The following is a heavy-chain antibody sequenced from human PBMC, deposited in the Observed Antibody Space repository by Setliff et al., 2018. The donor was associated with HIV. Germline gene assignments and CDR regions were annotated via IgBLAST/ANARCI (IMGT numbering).Heavy chain of an antibody. Sequence: PGGSLRLSCAASGFTFSSYGMHWVRQAPGKGLEWVTFIRSDGSNKYYADSVKGRFTISRDNSKNTLYLQMNNLRTEDTALYYCAREGGSERMPFFYYYMVVWGKGTTVTVSS. CDR3: AREGGSERMPFFYYYMVV. D-gene: IGHD3-10*01. CDR2: IRSDGSNK. V-gene: IGHV3-30*02. CDR1: GFTFSSYG. J-gene: IGHJ6*03.